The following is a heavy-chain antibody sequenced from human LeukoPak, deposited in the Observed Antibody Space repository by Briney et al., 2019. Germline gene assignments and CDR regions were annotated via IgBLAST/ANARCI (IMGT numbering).Heavy chain of an antibody. V-gene: IGHV4-4*02. Sequence: PSGTLSLTCAVSGDSISSSNWWTWVRQSPGKGLEWIGEIHHSGSISYNPSLKSRVTVSVDKSKNHFSLRLNSVTDADTAVYYCARGGGGSSGYKYWGQGTLVTVSS. J-gene: IGHJ4*02. CDR1: GDSISSSNW. CDR2: IHHSGSI. D-gene: IGHD3-22*01. CDR3: ARGGGGSSGYKY.